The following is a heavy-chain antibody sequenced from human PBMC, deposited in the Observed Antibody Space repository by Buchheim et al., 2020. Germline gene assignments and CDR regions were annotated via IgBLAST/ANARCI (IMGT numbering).Heavy chain of an antibody. J-gene: IGHJ4*02. Sequence: EVQLVESGGGLVQPGRSLRLSCTASGFTFGDYAMSWVRQAPGKGLEWVGFIRSEAYGGTTEYAASVKGRFTISRDDSKSIAYLQMNSLKTEDTAVYYCTRDYSGSYWGQGTL. CDR2: IRSEAYGGTT. CDR1: GFTFGDYA. V-gene: IGHV3-49*04. D-gene: IGHD1-26*01. CDR3: TRDYSGSY.